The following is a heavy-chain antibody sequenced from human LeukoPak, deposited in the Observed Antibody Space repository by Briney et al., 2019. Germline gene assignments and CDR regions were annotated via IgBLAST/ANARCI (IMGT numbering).Heavy chain of an antibody. V-gene: IGHV4-39*07. CDR3: AKERLVVPARSEFDS. Sequence: PSETLSLTCTVSGGSISSGGYYWSWIRQPPGKGLEWIGEINHSGSTNYNPSLKSRVTISVDTSKNQFSLKLSSVTAEDTAVYYCAKERLVVPARSEFDSWGQGTLVTVSS. J-gene: IGHJ4*02. D-gene: IGHD2-2*01. CDR2: INHSGST. CDR1: GGSISSGGYY.